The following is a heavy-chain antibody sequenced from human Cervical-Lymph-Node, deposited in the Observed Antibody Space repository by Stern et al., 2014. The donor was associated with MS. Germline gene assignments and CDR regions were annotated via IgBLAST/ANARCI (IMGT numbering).Heavy chain of an antibody. CDR2: NNPRGGRT. CDR1: GYTLTIYY. Sequence: VQLVESGTEVKKPGASVKVSCKASGYTLTIYYIHWVRQAPGQGLEWMGVNNPRGGRTTYAQKFQGRVNMTRDTSTSTAYMELSSLRSDDTAVYYCASGGEVDGGDVWGQGTTVTVFS. J-gene: IGHJ6*02. V-gene: IGHV1-46*01. CDR3: ASGGEVDGGDV. D-gene: IGHD2-15*01.